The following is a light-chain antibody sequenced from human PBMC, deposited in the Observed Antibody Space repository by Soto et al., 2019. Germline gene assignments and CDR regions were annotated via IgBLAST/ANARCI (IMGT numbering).Light chain of an antibody. CDR1: SSNIGAGYD. Sequence: QSVLTQPPSVSGAPGQRVTISCTGSSSNIGAGYDVHWYLQLPGTAPKLLIYGNTNRPSGVPDRFSGSKSGNTASLTISGLQEEDEGDYHCCSFAGSSTYVFGTGTKVTVL. J-gene: IGLJ1*01. V-gene: IGLV1-40*01. CDR3: CSFAGSSTYV. CDR2: GNT.